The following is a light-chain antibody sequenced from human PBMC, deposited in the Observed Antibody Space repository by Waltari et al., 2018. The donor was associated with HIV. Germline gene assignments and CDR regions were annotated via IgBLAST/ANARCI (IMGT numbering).Light chain of an antibody. J-gene: IGKJ5*01. CDR1: QCVNSY. Sequence: EIVLTQSPATLSLSPGERATLSCRASQCVNSYLAWYQQKPGQAPRLLIYDASNRASGIPARFSGSGSGTDFTLTISSLEPEDFAVYYCQQRSTSITFGQGTRLDIK. CDR3: QQRSTSIT. V-gene: IGKV3-11*01. CDR2: DAS.